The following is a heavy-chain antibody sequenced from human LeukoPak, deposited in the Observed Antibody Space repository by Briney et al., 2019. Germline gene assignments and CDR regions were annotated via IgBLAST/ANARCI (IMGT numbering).Heavy chain of an antibody. D-gene: IGHD6-13*01. CDR1: GFTFSDYY. CDR2: ISSSGSFI. Sequence: GGSLRLSCAASGFTFSDYYMSWIRQAPGKGLEWVSYISSSGSFIYYADSVKGRFTISRDNAKNSLYLQMNSLRAEDTAVYYCARDRGSSSPTDFDYWGQGTLVTVSS. J-gene: IGHJ4*02. V-gene: IGHV3-11*04. CDR3: ARDRGSSSPTDFDY.